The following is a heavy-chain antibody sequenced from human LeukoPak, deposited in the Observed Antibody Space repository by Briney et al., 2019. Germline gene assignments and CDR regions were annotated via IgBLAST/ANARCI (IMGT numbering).Heavy chain of an antibody. CDR2: MNTNSGNT. CDR1: GYTFTGYY. V-gene: IGHV1-8*03. CDR3: ARGASRSFDY. Sequence: GASVKVSCKASGYTFTGYYMHWVRQATGQGLEWMGWMNTNSGNTGYAQKFRGRVTITRDTSITTAYLELSSLRSEDTAVYFCARGASRSFDYWGQGTLVTVSS. J-gene: IGHJ4*02.